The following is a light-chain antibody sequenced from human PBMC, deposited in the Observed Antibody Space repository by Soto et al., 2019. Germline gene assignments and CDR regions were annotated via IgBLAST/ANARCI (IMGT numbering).Light chain of an antibody. V-gene: IGLV1-51*02. CDR3: GTWDSSLTTYV. CDR2: ENN. CDR1: SSDIGRNY. J-gene: IGLJ1*01. Sequence: QSVLTQPPSVSAAPGQTVTISCSGSSSDIGRNYVSWYQHLPGTAPKLLIYENNKRPSGMPDRLSGSKSGSSATLGITGLQTGDEADYYCGTWDSSLTTYVFGPGTKVTVL.